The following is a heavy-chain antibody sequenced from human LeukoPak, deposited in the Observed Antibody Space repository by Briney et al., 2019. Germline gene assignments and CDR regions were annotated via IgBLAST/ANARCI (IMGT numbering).Heavy chain of an antibody. V-gene: IGHV4-39*07. J-gene: IGHJ4*02. D-gene: IGHD5-24*01. Sequence: SETLSLTCTVSGGSLSNNNYYWAWIRQPPGKGLEYIGSIYYSGSPYYNPSLKSRVTISVDTSKNQFSLRLSSVTAADTAVYYCARDLGDGYLANDYWGQGTLVTVSS. CDR2: IYYSGSP. CDR1: GGSLSNNNYY. CDR3: ARDLGDGYLANDY.